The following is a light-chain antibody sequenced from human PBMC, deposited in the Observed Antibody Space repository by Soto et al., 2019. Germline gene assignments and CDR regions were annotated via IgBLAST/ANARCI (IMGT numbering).Light chain of an antibody. CDR3: QQSYSAPYT. CDR2: SAS. Sequence: DIVMTQSPDSLAVSLGERATINCKSSQSVLYGRNNKSYLVWYQQKPGQPPKLLIYSASTRESGVPDRFSGSGYGTDFTLTISSLHVEDVAVYYCQQSYSAPYTCGQGTKLEIK. J-gene: IGKJ2*01. CDR1: QSVLYGRNNKSY. V-gene: IGKV4-1*01.